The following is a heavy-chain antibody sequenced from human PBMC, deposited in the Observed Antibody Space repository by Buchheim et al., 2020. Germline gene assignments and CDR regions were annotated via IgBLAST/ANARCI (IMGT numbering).Heavy chain of an antibody. CDR2: IYHSGST. V-gene: IGHV4-30-2*01. D-gene: IGHD1-20*01. J-gene: IGHJ5*02. Sequence: QLQLQESGSGLVKPSQTLSLTCAVSGGSISSGGYSWSWIRQPPGKGLEWIGYIYHSGSTYYTPSLKSRVTISVDTAKNQLSLQLSSVPTADTAVYSCARTTGITGTTLGAWFDPWGQGTL. CDR3: ARTTGITGTTLGAWFDP. CDR1: GGSISSGGYS.